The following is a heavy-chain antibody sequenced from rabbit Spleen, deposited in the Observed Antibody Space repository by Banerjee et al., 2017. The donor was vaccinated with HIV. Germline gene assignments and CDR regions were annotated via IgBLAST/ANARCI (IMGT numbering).Heavy chain of an antibody. CDR1: GFSFSSGYD. D-gene: IGHD8-1*01. CDR3: ARRAVYAGGGYFNL. Sequence: QSLEESGGDLVKPGASLTLTCTASGFSFSSGYDMYWVRQAPGKGLEWIACIHNGDGSTYYASLAKGRFPLSKTSSTTVTLQMTSLTAADTASYFCARRAVYAGGGYFNLWGPGTLVTVS. J-gene: IGHJ4*01. V-gene: IGHV1S40*01. CDR2: IHNGDGST.